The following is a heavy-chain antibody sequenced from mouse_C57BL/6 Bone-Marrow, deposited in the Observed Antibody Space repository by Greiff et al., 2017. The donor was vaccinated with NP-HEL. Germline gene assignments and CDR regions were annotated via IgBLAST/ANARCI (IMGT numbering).Heavy chain of an antibody. J-gene: IGHJ1*03. Sequence: VQLQQSGAELVRPGASVKLSCTASGFNFTDDYMHWVKQRPEQGLEWIGWIDPENGDTEYASKFQGKATITADTSSNTAYLQLSSLTSEDTAVYYCTTLAWYFDVWGTGTTVTVSS. V-gene: IGHV14-4*01. CDR3: TTLAWYFDV. CDR1: GFNFTDDY. CDR2: IDPENGDT.